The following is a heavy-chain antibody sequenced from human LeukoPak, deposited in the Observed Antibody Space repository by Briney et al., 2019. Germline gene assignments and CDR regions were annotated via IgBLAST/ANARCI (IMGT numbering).Heavy chain of an antibody. Sequence: GGSLRLSCAASGFTFSNNALHWVRQTPGKGLEWVAVISYDGSNKYYADSVKGRFTISRDDSKNTLYLQMSSLRAEDMAVYYCAKGAVYYDSSGPLGDYWGQGTLVTVSS. CDR1: GFTFSNNA. D-gene: IGHD3-22*01. CDR2: ISYDGSNK. CDR3: AKGAVYYDSSGPLGDY. V-gene: IGHV3-30-3*01. J-gene: IGHJ4*02.